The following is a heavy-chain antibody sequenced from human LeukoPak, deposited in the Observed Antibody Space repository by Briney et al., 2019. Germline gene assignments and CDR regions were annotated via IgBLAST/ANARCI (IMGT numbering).Heavy chain of an antibody. CDR2: IYYSGST. V-gene: IGHV4-31*03. J-gene: IGHJ5*02. D-gene: IGHD3-16*01. Sequence: TLSLTCTVSGGSISSGGYYWSWIRQHPGKGLEWIGYIYYSGSTYYYPSLKSRVTISVDTSKNQFSLKLSSVTAADTAVYYCARLMRAWFDPWGQGTLVTVSS. CDR1: GGSISSGGYY. CDR3: ARLMRAWFDP.